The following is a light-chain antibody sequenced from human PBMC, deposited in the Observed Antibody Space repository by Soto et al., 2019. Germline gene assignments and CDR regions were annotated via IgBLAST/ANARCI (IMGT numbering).Light chain of an antibody. Sequence: ETVVTLSPATPSFSPGERATLSCRASRSISTYLAWYQQKPGQAPRLLIYEALNRATGIPARFSGSGSRTDFTLTISSLEPEDFAVYYCQQRNNWPLTFGGGTRLEIK. V-gene: IGKV3-11*01. J-gene: IGKJ5*01. CDR1: RSISTY. CDR3: QQRNNWPLT. CDR2: EAL.